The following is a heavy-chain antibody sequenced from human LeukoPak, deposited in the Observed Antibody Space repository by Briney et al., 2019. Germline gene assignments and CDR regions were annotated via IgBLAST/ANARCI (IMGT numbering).Heavy chain of an antibody. CDR1: GFTFSSYA. CDR3: ARESADTAMVLDY. CDR2: ISYDGSNK. J-gene: IGHJ4*02. D-gene: IGHD5-18*01. V-gene: IGHV3-30-3*01. Sequence: GGSLRLSCAASGFTFSSYAMHWVRQAPGKGLEWVAVISYDGSNKYYADSVKGRFTISRDNSKNTLYLQMNSLRAEDTAVYYCARESADTAMVLDYWGQGTLVTVSS.